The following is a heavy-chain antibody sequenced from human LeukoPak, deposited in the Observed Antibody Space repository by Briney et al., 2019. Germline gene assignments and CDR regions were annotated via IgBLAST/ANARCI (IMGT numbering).Heavy chain of an antibody. Sequence: KPGGSLRLSCAASGFTFSSYSMNWVRQAPGKGLEWVSSISSSSSYIYYADSVKGRFTISRDNAKNSLYLQMNSLRAEDTAVYYCARDPHTAMATGDWGQGALVTVAS. CDR2: ISSSSSYI. CDR3: ARDPHTAMATGD. CDR1: GFTFSSYS. V-gene: IGHV3-21*01. J-gene: IGHJ4*02. D-gene: IGHD5-18*01.